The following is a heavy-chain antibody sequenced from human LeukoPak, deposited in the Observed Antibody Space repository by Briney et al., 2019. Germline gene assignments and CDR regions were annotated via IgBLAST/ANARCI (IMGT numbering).Heavy chain of an antibody. D-gene: IGHD4-17*01. J-gene: IGHJ4*02. CDR3: AREHKSYGDYPYYFDS. Sequence: SETLSLTCTVSSDSISSGDYYWSWIRQPAGKGLEFIGYINKNGSTYYNPPLKSRVSISIDTSKNQFSLKLTSVTAADTAVYFCAREHKSYGDYPYYFDSWGQGTLVTVSS. CDR1: SDSISSGDYY. V-gene: IGHV4-30-4*01. CDR2: INKNGST.